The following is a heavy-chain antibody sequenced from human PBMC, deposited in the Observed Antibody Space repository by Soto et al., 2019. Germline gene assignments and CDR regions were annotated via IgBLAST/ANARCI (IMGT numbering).Heavy chain of an antibody. V-gene: IGHV3-21*04. CDR1: GFTFSTYT. CDR3: ARDFQQLLGYYFDY. J-gene: IGHJ4*02. CDR2: INGRGNYI. D-gene: IGHD6-13*01. Sequence: GGSLRLSCASSGFTFSTYTMNWVRQAPGKGLEWVSSINGRGNYIYYAESVKGRFTISRDNAKNSLYLQMNSLRAEDTAVYYCARDFQQLLGYYFDYWGQGTLVTVSS.